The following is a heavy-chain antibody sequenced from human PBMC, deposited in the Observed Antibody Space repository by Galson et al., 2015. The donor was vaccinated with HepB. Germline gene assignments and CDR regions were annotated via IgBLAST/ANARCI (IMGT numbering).Heavy chain of an antibody. D-gene: IGHD3-3*01. CDR3: TTHLLEWLAPSDHFYGMDV. J-gene: IGHJ6*02. CDR1: GFPFSKAW. V-gene: IGHV3-15*01. Sequence: SLRLSCAATGFPFSKAWMSWVRQAPGKGLEWVGRIKSKISGGTTDYAAPVKGRFTISRDDSKETLSLQMNSLKTDDTGVYYCTTHLLEWLAPSDHFYGMDVWGQGTTVTVSS. CDR2: IKSKISGGTT.